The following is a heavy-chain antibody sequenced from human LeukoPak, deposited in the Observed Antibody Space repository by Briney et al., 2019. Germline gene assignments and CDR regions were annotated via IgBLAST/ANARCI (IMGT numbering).Heavy chain of an antibody. V-gene: IGHV3-48*03. CDR2: ISSSGSTI. CDR3: ARYDFWSGSNYGMDV. Sequence: GGSLRLSCAASGFTFSSYDMNWVRQAPGKGLEWLSYISSSGSTIYYADSVKGRFTISGDNAKNSLYLQMNSLRAEDTAVYYCARYDFWSGSNYGMDVWGQGTTVTVSS. J-gene: IGHJ6*02. D-gene: IGHD3-3*01. CDR1: GFTFSSYD.